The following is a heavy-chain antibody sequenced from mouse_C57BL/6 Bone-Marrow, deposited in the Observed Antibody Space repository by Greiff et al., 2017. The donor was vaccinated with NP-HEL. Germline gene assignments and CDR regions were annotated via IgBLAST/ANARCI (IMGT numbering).Heavy chain of an antibody. J-gene: IGHJ2*01. D-gene: IGHD1-1*01. CDR2: LYPGSGST. CDR1: GYTFTSYW. CDR3: ARSYYYGSPFDY. V-gene: IGHV1-55*01. Sequence: QVQLQQPGAELVKPGASVKMSCKASGYTFTSYWITWVKQRPGQGLEWIGDLYPGSGSTNYNEKFKSKATLTVDTSSSTAYMQLSSLTSEDSAVYYCARSYYYGSPFDYWGQGTTLTVSS.